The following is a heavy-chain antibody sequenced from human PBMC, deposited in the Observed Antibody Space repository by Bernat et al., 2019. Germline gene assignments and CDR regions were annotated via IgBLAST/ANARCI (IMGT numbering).Heavy chain of an antibody. CDR2: IHSDASSI. V-gene: IGHV3-74*01. D-gene: IGHD4-23*01. CDR1: GFTFSNYW. CDR3: AKDPDYGGYSHFDS. Sequence: EVQLVESGGGLVQPGGSLRLSCAASGFTFSNYWMHWVRQAPGKGLVWVSRIHSDASSIIYADPVKGRFTISRDNAKNTLYLQMNSLRVEDTAVYYCAKDPDYGGYSHFDSWGQGALVTVSS. J-gene: IGHJ4*02.